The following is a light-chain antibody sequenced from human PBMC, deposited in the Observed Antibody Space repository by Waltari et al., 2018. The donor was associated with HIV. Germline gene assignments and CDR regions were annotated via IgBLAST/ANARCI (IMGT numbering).Light chain of an antibody. Sequence: IIMTQSPATLSVSPGGRATLSCRASETISSNLAWYQQKPGQAPRLLIYAASTRASGIPARFSGSGAGTDFTLTIGSLQSEDVAIYYCQQYENWPRGMYTFGQGTKLEIK. V-gene: IGKV3-15*01. CDR2: AAS. CDR3: QQYENWPRGMYT. CDR1: ETISSN. J-gene: IGKJ2*01.